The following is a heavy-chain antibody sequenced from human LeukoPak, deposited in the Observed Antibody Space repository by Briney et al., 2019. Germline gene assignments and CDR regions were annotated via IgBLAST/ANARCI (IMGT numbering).Heavy chain of an antibody. Sequence: GGSLRLSCAASGFTFSSYAMSWVRQAPRKGLEWVSAISGSGGRTYYADSVKGRFTISRDNSKNTLYLQMNSLRAEDTAVYYCAKGERHYYDSSGYYSYYFDYWGQGTLVTVSS. J-gene: IGHJ4*02. CDR1: GFTFSSYA. CDR3: AKGERHYYDSSGYYSYYFDY. CDR2: ISGSGGRT. V-gene: IGHV3-23*01. D-gene: IGHD3-22*01.